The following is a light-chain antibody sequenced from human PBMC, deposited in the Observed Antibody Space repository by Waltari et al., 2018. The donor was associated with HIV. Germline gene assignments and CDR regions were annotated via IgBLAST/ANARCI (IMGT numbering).Light chain of an antibody. V-gene: IGLV2-8*01. J-gene: IGLJ2*01. CDR1: SRDIGDHSY. Sequence: QSALTQTPSASASPEQSVTISCTGTSRDIGDHSYVSWYQQHPGKAPKLLIYEVNKRPSGVPDRFSGSKSGDTASLTVSGLQAEDEADYYCTSYGGRNNRVLFGGGTRLTVL. CDR2: EVN. CDR3: TSYGGRNNRVL.